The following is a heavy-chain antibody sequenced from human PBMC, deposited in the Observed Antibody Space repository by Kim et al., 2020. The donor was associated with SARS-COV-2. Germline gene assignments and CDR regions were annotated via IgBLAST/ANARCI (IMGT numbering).Heavy chain of an antibody. CDR2: ISWNSGSI. CDR1: GFTFDDYA. J-gene: IGHJ4*02. Sequence: GGSLRLSCAASGFTFDDYAMHWVRQAPGKGLEWVSGISWNSGSIGYADSVKGRFTISRDNAKNSLYLQMNSLRAEDTALYYCAKVDYGGSYYFDYWGQGT. D-gene: IGHD4-17*01. CDR3: AKVDYGGSYYFDY. V-gene: IGHV3-9*01.